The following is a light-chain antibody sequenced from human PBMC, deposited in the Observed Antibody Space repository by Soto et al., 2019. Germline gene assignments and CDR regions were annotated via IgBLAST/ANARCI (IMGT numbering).Light chain of an antibody. CDR1: RGHSNYA. CDR2: VNSGGSH. CDR3: QTWGTGSAIVV. V-gene: IGLV4-69*01. J-gene: IGLJ7*01. Sequence: QPVLTQSPSASASLGASVKLTCTLSRGHSNYAIAWHQQQPEKGPRYLMKVNSGGSHIKGDGIPDHFSGSSSGAERYLFISRLQSEDEADYYCQTWGTGSAIVVFGGGTQLTVL.